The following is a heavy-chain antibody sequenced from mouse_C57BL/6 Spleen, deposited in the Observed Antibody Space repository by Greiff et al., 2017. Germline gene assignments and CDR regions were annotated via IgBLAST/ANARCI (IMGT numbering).Heavy chain of an antibody. CDR1: GYTFTDHT. V-gene: IGHV1-78*01. Sequence: VQLQQSDAELVKPGASVKISCKVSGYTFTDHTIHWMKQRPEPGLEWIGYIYPRDGSTKYNEKFKGKATLTADKSSSTAYMQLNSLTSEDSAVYFCAKIDGYDGYFDVWGTGTTVTVSS. J-gene: IGHJ1*03. D-gene: IGHD2-2*01. CDR3: AKIDGYDGYFDV. CDR2: IYPRDGST.